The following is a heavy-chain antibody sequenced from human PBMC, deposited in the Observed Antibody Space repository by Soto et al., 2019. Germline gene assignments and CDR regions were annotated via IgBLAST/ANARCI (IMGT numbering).Heavy chain of an antibody. D-gene: IGHD3-16*01. CDR2: INEDGSEK. J-gene: IGHJ4*02. Sequence: GGSLRLSCAASGFRFSLFWMSWVRQTPGKGLEWVANINEDGSEKFFADSVKGRFTISRDNAKNSLSLQMNSLTADDTAVYYCARAGWPQSSYYFDYWGQGTLVTVSS. CDR1: GFRFSLFW. V-gene: IGHV3-7*03. CDR3: ARAGWPQSSYYFDY.